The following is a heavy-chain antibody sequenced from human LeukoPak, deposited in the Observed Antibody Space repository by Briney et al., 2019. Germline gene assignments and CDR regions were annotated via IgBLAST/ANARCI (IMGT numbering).Heavy chain of an antibody. CDR2: INQDGSVK. CDR3: ITTTTVTSN. Sequence: GGSLRLSCAVSGLTFSNFWIIWVRQAPGKGLEWVANINQDGSVKYYVDSVKGRFTIFRDNSKNSLYLQMNSLRADDTAVYYCITTTTVTSNWGQGTLVTVSS. J-gene: IGHJ4*02. CDR1: GLTFSNFW. D-gene: IGHD4-17*01. V-gene: IGHV3-7*01.